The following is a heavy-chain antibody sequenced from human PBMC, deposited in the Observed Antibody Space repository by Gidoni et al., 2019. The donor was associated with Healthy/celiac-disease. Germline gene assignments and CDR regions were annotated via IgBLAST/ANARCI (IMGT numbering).Heavy chain of an antibody. J-gene: IGHJ4*02. CDR3: ARGTGLRFLEWSPPYFDY. Sequence: QVQLVQSGAEVKKPGASVMVSCKASGYTFTSYGVSWVRQAPGQGLEWMGWISGYNGNTNYAQKLQGRVTMTTDTSTSTAYMELRSLRSDDTAVYYCARGTGLRFLEWSPPYFDYWGQGTLVTVSS. V-gene: IGHV1-18*01. CDR2: ISGYNGNT. D-gene: IGHD3-3*01. CDR1: GYTFTSYG.